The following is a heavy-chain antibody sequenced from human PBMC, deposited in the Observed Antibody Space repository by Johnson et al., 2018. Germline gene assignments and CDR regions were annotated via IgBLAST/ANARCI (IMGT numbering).Heavy chain of an antibody. CDR1: GGTFSSYA. CDR3: ARAGYCSGGSCSRGRDYYGMDV. Sequence: QVQLQESGAEVKKPGSSVKVSCKASGGTFSSYAISWVRQAPGQGLEWMGGIIPLFGTANYAQKFQGRVTITADESTSPAYMELRSLRSEDTRVYYFARAGYCSGGSCSRGRDYYGMDVWGQGTTVTVSS. V-gene: IGHV1-69*01. D-gene: IGHD2-15*01. J-gene: IGHJ6*02. CDR2: IIPLFGTA.